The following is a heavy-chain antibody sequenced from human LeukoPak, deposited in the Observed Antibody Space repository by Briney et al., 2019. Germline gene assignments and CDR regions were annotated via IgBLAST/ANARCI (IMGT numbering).Heavy chain of an antibody. J-gene: IGHJ4*02. V-gene: IGHV3-7*03. CDR3: ARGDYQLPGDH. CDR2: IKQDGNEK. D-gene: IGHD2-2*01. Sequence: GGSLRLSCAASGFSFRTYWMSWVRQAPGKGLEWVANIKQDGNEKYYVDSVKGRFTISRDNAKNSLYLQMNSLRAEDTAAYYCARGDYQLPGDHWGQGTLVTVSS. CDR1: GFSFRTYW.